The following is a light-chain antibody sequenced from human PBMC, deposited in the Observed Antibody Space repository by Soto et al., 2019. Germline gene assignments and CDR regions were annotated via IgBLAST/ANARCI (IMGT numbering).Light chain of an antibody. CDR2: YAS. Sequence: EVVMTQSPATLSVSPGERVTLSCRASESVHRNLAWYQQKPGQGPSLLIYYASTRATGVPDRFTGSGSGTEFPLTIISLQSDDFGVYHCQHYSNWPPTFGPGTKVEIK. V-gene: IGKV3-15*01. J-gene: IGKJ3*01. CDR3: QHYSNWPPT. CDR1: ESVHRN.